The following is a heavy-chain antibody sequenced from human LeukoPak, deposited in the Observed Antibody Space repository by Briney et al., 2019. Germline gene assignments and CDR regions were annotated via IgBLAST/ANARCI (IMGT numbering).Heavy chain of an antibody. Sequence: SETLSLTCTVSGGSISSYYWSWIRQPPGKGLEWIGYIYYSGSTNYNPTLKSRVTISVDTSKNQFSLKLSSVTAADTAVYYCARSHPSTDFWSGYYSPGAFDIWGQGTMVTVSS. D-gene: IGHD3-3*01. CDR1: GGSISSYY. V-gene: IGHV4-59*01. CDR3: ARSHPSTDFWSGYYSPGAFDI. J-gene: IGHJ3*02. CDR2: IYYSGST.